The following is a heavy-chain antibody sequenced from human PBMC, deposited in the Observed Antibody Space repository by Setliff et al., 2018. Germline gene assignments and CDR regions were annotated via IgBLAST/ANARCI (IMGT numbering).Heavy chain of an antibody. CDR3: ARQGVGVENILRGAFDI. V-gene: IGHV4-39*07. CDR2: IYYSVST. Sequence: SETLSLTCTVYGGSISNSFNYWGWIRQSPGKGLEWIGSIYYSVSTHYNPSLRNRVTISIDTSKNQFSLKLSSMTAADTAVYHCARQGVGVENILRGAFDIWGQGTTVTVSS. D-gene: IGHD3-10*01. J-gene: IGHJ3*02. CDR1: GGSISNSFNY.